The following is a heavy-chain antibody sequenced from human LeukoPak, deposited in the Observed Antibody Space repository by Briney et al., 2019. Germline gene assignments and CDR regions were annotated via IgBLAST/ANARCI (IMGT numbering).Heavy chain of an antibody. D-gene: IGHD5-12*01. V-gene: IGHV4-38-2*02. CDR1: GYSISSGYY. CDR3: AFVDIVPGRDY. CDR2: IYHSGST. J-gene: IGHJ4*02. Sequence: SETLSLTCTVSGYSISSGYYWGWIRQPPGEGLEWIGSIYHSGSTYCNPSLKSRVTISVDTSKNQFSVKLSSVTAADTAVYYCAFVDIVPGRDYWGQGTLVTVSS.